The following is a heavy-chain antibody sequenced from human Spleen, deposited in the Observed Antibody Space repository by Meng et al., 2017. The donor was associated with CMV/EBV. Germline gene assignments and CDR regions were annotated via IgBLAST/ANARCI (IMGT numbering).Heavy chain of an antibody. Sequence: LSLTCAASGFTFSSYSMNWVRQAPGKGLEWVSSISTTSTYIYYSESVKGRFTISRDNAKNSLYLQMNSLRAEDTAVYYCAGFGVTITNGMDVWGQGTTVTVSS. CDR1: GFTFSSYS. J-gene: IGHJ6*02. V-gene: IGHV3-21*01. D-gene: IGHD3-3*01. CDR2: ISTTSTYI. CDR3: AGFGVTITNGMDV.